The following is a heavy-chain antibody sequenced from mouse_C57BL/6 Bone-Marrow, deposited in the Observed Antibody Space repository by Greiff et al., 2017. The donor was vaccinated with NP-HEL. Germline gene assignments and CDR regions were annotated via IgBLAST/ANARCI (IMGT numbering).Heavy chain of an antibody. CDR3: VRDGGISFGFAY. CDR2: IRSKSNNYAT. J-gene: IGHJ3*01. CDR1: GFIFNTYA. D-gene: IGHD1-1*01. Sequence: EVQLVESGGGLVQPKGSLKLSCAASGFIFNTYAMNWVRQAPGKGLEWVARIRSKSNNYATYYAGSVKDRFTMSRDDSESMLYLQTNNLKPEDTAIFYCVRDGGISFGFAYWGQVTLVTVSA. V-gene: IGHV10-1*01.